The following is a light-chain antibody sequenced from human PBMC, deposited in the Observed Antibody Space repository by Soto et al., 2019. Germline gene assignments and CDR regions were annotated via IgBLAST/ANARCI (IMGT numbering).Light chain of an antibody. Sequence: DIQMTQSPSTLSASVGYRCIITCRASQSITTWLAWYQQKPGKAPKLLIYDASSVESGVPSRFSGSGSGTEFTLTISSLQPDDFATYYCKQYNSPINFGQGTRLEIK. CDR2: DAS. CDR3: KQYNSPIN. CDR1: QSITTW. J-gene: IGKJ5*01. V-gene: IGKV1-5*01.